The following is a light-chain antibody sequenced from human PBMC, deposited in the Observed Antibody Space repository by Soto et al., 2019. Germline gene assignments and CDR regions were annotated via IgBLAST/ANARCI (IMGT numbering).Light chain of an antibody. CDR2: DAS. J-gene: IGKJ3*01. Sequence: DIQMTQSPSTLSASVGERVILTCRAGQTISRWLAWYQQKPGKAPKLLIYDASSSQSGLPSRFSGSGSGTEFPITIRRLQADDFATYYYQQNNSYSTFGPGTKVHIK. V-gene: IGKV1-5*01. CDR3: QQNNSYST. CDR1: QTISRW.